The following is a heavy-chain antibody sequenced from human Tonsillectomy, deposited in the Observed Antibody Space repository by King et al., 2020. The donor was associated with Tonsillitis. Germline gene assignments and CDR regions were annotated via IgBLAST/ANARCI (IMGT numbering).Heavy chain of an antibody. CDR3: AARNYGLTSGYY. J-gene: IGHJ4*02. Sequence: VQLVESGAEVKKPGESLKISCKGSGYSFTNHGIAWVSQMPGKGLEWMGIIYPGDSDTTESPSCQGQVTISADKSISTTYLQGSSLKASDTAMYYCAARNYGLTSGYYWGQGTLVTVSS. CDR1: GYSFTNHG. CDR2: IYPGDSDT. V-gene: IGHV5-51*03. D-gene: IGHD1-7*01.